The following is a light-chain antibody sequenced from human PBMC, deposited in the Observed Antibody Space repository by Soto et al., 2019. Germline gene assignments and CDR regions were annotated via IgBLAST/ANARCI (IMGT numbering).Light chain of an antibody. V-gene: IGKV3D-15*01. Sequence: DIVMTQSPATLSVSPGETAALSCRAGQSVGRNFACYQQKPGQAPTLLIYGASTRATDLPARFRGSGSGTEFTLTIRSLQSEDFAISYCQQYNKWPYTFGQGTKLQIK. CDR1: QSVGRN. J-gene: IGKJ2*01. CDR3: QQYNKWPYT. CDR2: GAS.